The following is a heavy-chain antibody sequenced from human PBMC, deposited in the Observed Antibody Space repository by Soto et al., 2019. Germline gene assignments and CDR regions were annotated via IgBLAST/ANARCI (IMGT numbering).Heavy chain of an antibody. CDR2: IYYSGST. Sequence: SETLSLTCTVSGGSISSSSYYWGWIRQPPGKGLEWIGSIYYSGSTYYNPSLKSRVTISVDASKNQFSLKLSSVTAADTAVYYCARHDGICSGGSCYSEWFDPWGQGTLVTVSS. D-gene: IGHD2-15*01. J-gene: IGHJ5*02. V-gene: IGHV4-39*01. CDR1: GGSISSSSYY. CDR3: ARHDGICSGGSCYSEWFDP.